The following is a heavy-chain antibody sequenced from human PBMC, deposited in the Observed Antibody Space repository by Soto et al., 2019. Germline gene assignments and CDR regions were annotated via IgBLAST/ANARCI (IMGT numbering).Heavy chain of an antibody. D-gene: IGHD3-3*01. CDR3: ACVAPTIFGAQFHQNLMDV. Sequence: QVQLVQSGGGLVEPGGSLRLSCAASGFKFPDYHMTWIRQAQGKGLEWISYISSSGTYTTYTDSVKGRFTVSRDNAKSSLYLQMNSLTGEDTAVYYCACVAPTIFGAQFHQNLMDVWGQGNTVTVAS. V-gene: IGHV3-11*06. CDR2: ISSSGTYT. J-gene: IGHJ6*02. CDR1: GFKFPDYH.